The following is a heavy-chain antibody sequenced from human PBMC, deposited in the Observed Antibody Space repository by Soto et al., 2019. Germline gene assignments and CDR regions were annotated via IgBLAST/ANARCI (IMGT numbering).Heavy chain of an antibody. Sequence: QVQLVQSGAEVKKPGSSVKVSCKASGGTFSSYAISWVRQAPGQGLEWMGGIIPIFGTANYAQKFQGRVTITADEDSSTAYMELSCLRPVDTALYYCARAAPTFTPPDYYYDSMEVWRKGTTVSVSS. CDR1: GGTFSSYA. V-gene: IGHV1-69*01. D-gene: IGHD3-16*01. CDR3: ARAAPTFTPPDYYYDSMEV. J-gene: IGHJ6*04. CDR2: IIPIFGTA.